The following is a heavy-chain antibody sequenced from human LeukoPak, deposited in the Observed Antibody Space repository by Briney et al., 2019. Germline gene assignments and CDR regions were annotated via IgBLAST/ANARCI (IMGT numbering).Heavy chain of an antibody. Sequence: GGSLRLSCAASGFTFSSYAMSWVRQAPGKGLEWVSAISGSGGSTLYADSVKGRFTISRDNSKNTLYLQMNSLRAEDTAVYYCAKGDDYGDYGSFDYGGEGTLVTVS. J-gene: IGHJ4*02. D-gene: IGHD4-17*01. CDR1: GFTFSSYA. V-gene: IGHV3-23*01. CDR2: ISGSGGST. CDR3: AKGDDYGDYGSFDY.